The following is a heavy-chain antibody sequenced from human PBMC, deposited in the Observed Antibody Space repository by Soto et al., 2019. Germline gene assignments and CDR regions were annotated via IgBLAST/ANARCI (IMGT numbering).Heavy chain of an antibody. CDR3: ARTGKYSSSSRYYFDY. CDR2: IIPIFGTA. CDR1: GGTFSSYA. V-gene: IGHV1-69*13. D-gene: IGHD1-26*01. Sequence: SVKVSCKASGGTFSSYAISWVRQAPGQGLEWMGGIIPIFGTANYAQKFQGRVTITADESTSTAYMELSSLRSEDTAVYYCARTGKYSSSSRYYFDYWGQGTLVTVSS. J-gene: IGHJ4*02.